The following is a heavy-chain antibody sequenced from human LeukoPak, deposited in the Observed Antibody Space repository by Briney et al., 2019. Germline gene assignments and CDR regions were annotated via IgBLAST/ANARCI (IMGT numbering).Heavy chain of an antibody. J-gene: IGHJ4*02. V-gene: IGHV3-7*03. CDR3: ARRFGDLGAYYFDY. CDR1: GFTFSSYW. D-gene: IGHD3-10*01. Sequence: GGSLRLSCAASGFTFSSYWMSWVRQAPGKGLEWVANIKQDEREKYYVDSVKGRFTISRDNAKNSLYLQMNSLRAEDTALYYCARRFGDLGAYYFDYWGQGTLVTVSS. CDR2: IKQDEREK.